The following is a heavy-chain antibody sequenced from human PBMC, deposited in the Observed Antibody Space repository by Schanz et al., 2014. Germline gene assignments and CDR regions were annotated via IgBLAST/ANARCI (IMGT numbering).Heavy chain of an antibody. CDR3: ARFLARYQYYGVDV. CDR2: INWNGGST. CDR1: GFTFRNYG. D-gene: IGHD3-3*01. Sequence: EVQLLESGGGLVQPGGSLRLSCAASGFTFRNYGMSWVRQAPGQGLEWVSGINWNGGSTGYADSVKGRFTISRDNAKNSLYLQMNSLRAEDTALYYCARFLARYQYYGVDVWGQGTTVIVS. V-gene: IGHV3-20*04. J-gene: IGHJ6*02.